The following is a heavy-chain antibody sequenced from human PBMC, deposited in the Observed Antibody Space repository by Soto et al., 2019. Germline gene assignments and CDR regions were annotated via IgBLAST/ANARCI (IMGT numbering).Heavy chain of an antibody. D-gene: IGHD3-9*01. CDR2: ISSGSKTI. J-gene: IGHJ4*02. CDR3: AREDILGVRSFDY. Sequence: PGGSLRLSCAASGFTFSCYSVNWVRQAPGKGLEWVSYISSGSKTIYYAEPVKGRFTVSRDNARNSQYLQMNSLRDEDTAVYYCAREDILGVRSFDYWGQGTLVTVSS. CDR1: GFTFSCYS. V-gene: IGHV3-48*02.